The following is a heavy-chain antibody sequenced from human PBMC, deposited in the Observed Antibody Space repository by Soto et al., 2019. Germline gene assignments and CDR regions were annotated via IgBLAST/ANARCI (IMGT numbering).Heavy chain of an antibody. J-gene: IGHJ4*02. Sequence: GESLKISCKGSGYSFAGYWITWVRQKPGKGLEWMGRIDPSDSQTYYSPSFRGHVTISATKSVTTVFLQWSSLRASDTAMYYCARQIYDSDTGPNFQYYFDSWGQGTPVTVSS. CDR2: IDPSDSQT. CDR3: ARQIYDSDTGPNFQYYFDS. V-gene: IGHV5-10-1*01. CDR1: GYSFAGYW. D-gene: IGHD3-22*01.